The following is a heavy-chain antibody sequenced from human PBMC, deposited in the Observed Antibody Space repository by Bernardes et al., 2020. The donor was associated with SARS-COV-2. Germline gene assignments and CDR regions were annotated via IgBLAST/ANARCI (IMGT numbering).Heavy chain of an antibody. V-gene: IGHV3-74*01. D-gene: IGHD3-22*01. CDR2: INPDGSTT. Sequence: GGSLRLSCAASGFTFGNYWMHWVRQAPGKGLMWVSRINPDGSTTNYADSVKGRFTISRDNAKNTLYLEMNSLRAEDTALYYCARALYDSSGYSSPLGYWGQGTLVTVSS. J-gene: IGHJ4*02. CDR3: ARALYDSSGYSSPLGY. CDR1: GFTFGNYW.